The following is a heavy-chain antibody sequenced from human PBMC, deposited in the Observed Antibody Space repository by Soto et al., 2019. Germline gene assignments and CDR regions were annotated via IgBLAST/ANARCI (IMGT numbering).Heavy chain of an antibody. J-gene: IGHJ4*02. Sequence: ASVKVSCKASGYTFTSYGISWVRQAPGQGLEWMGWISAYNGNTNYAQKLQGRVTMTTDTSTSTAYMELSSLRYEDTAVYYCARDKGYCSDTSCPDFDYWGQGTLVTVSS. CDR2: ISAYNGNT. CDR3: ARDKGYCSDTSCPDFDY. V-gene: IGHV1-18*01. CDR1: GYTFTSYG. D-gene: IGHD2-15*01.